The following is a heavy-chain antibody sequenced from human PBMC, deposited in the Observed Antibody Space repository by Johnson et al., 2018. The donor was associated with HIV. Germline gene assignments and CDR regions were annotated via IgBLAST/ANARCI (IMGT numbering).Heavy chain of an antibody. J-gene: IGHJ3*02. CDR3: ARDKGSCLDAFDI. D-gene: IGHD2-15*01. CDR2: IRYDGSNK. CDR1: GFTFSSYG. Sequence: QVQLVESGGGVVRPGGSLRLSCAASGFTFSSYGMHWVRQAPGKGLEWVAFIRYDGSNKYYADSVKCRFTISRDNSKNTLYLQMTSLRAEDTAVYYCARDKGSCLDAFDIWGQGTMVTVSS. V-gene: IGHV3-30*02.